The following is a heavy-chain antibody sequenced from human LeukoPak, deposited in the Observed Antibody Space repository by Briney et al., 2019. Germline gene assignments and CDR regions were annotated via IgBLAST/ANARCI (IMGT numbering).Heavy chain of an antibody. V-gene: IGHV3-43*02. CDR3: AKGSEALGFRFRSAFDI. Sequence: GGSLRLSCAASGFTFDHYAMHWVRQAPGKGLEWVSLISGDGDSTYYADSVKGRFTISRDITKDSLYLQMSSLRTEDTALYYCAKGSEALGFRFRSAFDIWGQGTMVTVSS. CDR2: ISGDGDST. CDR1: GFTFDHYA. J-gene: IGHJ3*02. D-gene: IGHD3-10*01.